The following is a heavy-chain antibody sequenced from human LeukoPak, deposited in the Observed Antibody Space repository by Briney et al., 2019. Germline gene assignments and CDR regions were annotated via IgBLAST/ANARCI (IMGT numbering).Heavy chain of an antibody. D-gene: IGHD2-2*01. V-gene: IGHV3-21*01. CDR2: ISSSSSYI. CDR3: ARRGPTIVVVPAAHLYYFDY. Sequence: GGSLRLSCAASGFTFSSYGMSWVRQAPGKGLEWVSSISSSSSYIYYTDSMKGRFTISRDNARKSLYLQMNSLRAEDTAVYYCARRGPTIVVVPAAHLYYFDYWGQGTLVTVSS. CDR1: GFTFSSYG. J-gene: IGHJ4*02.